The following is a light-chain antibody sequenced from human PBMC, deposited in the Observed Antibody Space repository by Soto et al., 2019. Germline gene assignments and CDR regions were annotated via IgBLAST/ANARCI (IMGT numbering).Light chain of an antibody. CDR3: QQYGSSGT. CDR1: QSVSNNY. J-gene: IGKJ1*01. Sequence: IALTQSPGNLSLSPGERATLSCRASQSVSNNYLAWYQQKPGQAPRLLIYGASNRATGIPDRFSGSGSGTDFTLTISRLEPEDFAVYYCQQYGSSGTFGQGTKVDIK. CDR2: GAS. V-gene: IGKV3-20*01.